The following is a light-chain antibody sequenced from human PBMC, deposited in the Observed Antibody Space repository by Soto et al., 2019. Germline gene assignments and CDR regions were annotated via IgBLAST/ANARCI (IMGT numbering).Light chain of an antibody. Sequence: EIGLTQSPLHLSFSPGERATLSCRASQSVTSSYLAWYQQKPGQAPRLLIYGASSRATGIPDRFSGSGSGTDFTLTISRLEPEDFAVYYCQQYCISWRFGQGTKVEIK. V-gene: IGKV3-20*01. CDR1: QSVTSSY. CDR3: QQYCISWR. J-gene: IGKJ1*01. CDR2: GAS.